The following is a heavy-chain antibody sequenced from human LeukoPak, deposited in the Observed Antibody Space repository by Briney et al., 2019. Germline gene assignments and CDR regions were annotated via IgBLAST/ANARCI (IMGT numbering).Heavy chain of an antibody. CDR2: INPNSGGT. J-gene: IGHJ5*02. CDR1: VYTFTGYY. V-gene: IGHV1-2*02. CDR3: ARGRSYYGSGSSPFDP. D-gene: IGHD3-10*01. Sequence: APVKVSCKASVYTFTGYYMHWVRQAPGQGLEWMGWINPNSGGTNYAQKFQGRVTMTRDTSISTAYMELSRLRSDDTAVYYCARGRSYYGSGSSPFDPWGQGTLVTVSS.